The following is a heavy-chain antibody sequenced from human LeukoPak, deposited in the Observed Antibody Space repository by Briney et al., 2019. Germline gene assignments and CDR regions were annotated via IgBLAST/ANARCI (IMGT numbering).Heavy chain of an antibody. D-gene: IGHD2-15*01. Sequence: SETLSLTCTVSGGSISSSSHYWVWIRQPPGKGVEWIGSIYSSGITYYNPSLKSRVTMSLDTSKKQFSLKLTSVTAPDMAVYYCARDQDSPNNWFDPWGQGTLVTVSS. CDR3: ARDQDSPNNWFDP. V-gene: IGHV4-39*07. CDR2: IYSSGIT. J-gene: IGHJ5*02. CDR1: GGSISSSSHY.